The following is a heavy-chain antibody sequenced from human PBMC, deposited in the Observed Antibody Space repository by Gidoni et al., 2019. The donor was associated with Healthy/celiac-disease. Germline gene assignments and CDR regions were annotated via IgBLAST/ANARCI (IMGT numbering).Heavy chain of an antibody. CDR1: GCTLSSYA. J-gene: IGHJ2*01. V-gene: IGHV3-23*01. CDR3: AKGPNELRYFDRTWYFDL. CDR2: IRGSGGIT. D-gene: IGHD3-9*01. Sequence: EVQLLEPGGGWVQPGGSLRLSCAASGCTLSSYARSWVRLAPGQARECVSAIRGSGGITYNADSETGRVTVSSDDSKDPLYLQMNILRAEDTTVYYCAKGPNELRYFDRTWYFDLWGRGTLVTVSS.